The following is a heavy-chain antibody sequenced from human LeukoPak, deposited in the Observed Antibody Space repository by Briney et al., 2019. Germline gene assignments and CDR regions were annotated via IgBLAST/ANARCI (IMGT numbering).Heavy chain of an antibody. D-gene: IGHD2-2*01. CDR3: ARAWSRTQYYFDY. Sequence: GGSLRLSCAASGFTVSSNYMSWVRQAPGKGLEWVSIIYSGGSTYYADSVKGRFTISRDNSKNTLYLQMNSLRAEDTAVYYCARAWSRTQYYFDYWGQGTLVTVSS. J-gene: IGHJ4*02. CDR2: IYSGGST. V-gene: IGHV3-66*01. CDR1: GFTVSSNY.